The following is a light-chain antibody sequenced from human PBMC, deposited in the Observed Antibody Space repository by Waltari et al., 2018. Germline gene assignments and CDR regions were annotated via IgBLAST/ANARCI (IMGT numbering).Light chain of an antibody. Sequence: QSALTQPSSASGSPGQSVTISCTGTSSDVGGYTFVSRYQQPPRKAPKLIIYGVSKRPSRVPDRFSGSKSGNTASLTVSGLQAEDEADYYCSSYTGSNNSPFVFGTGTKVTVL. CDR1: SSDVGGYTF. CDR2: GVS. J-gene: IGLJ1*01. CDR3: SSYTGSNNSPFV. V-gene: IGLV2-8*01.